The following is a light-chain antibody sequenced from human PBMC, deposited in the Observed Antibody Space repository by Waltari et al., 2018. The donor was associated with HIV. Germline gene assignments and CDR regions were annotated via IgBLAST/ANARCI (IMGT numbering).Light chain of an antibody. V-gene: IGLV2-14*03. CDR1: SNASGGFKS. Sequence: QAALNQPASVSGSPGQSITISCTGTSNASGGFKSVFWHQQSPGKAPNLIIYYVSYRPSGVSNRFSGSKSGNTASLTISGLQAEDEADYYCGSSMTNVNMDVFGGGTKLTVL. CDR2: YVS. CDR3: GSSMTNVNMDV. J-gene: IGLJ2*01.